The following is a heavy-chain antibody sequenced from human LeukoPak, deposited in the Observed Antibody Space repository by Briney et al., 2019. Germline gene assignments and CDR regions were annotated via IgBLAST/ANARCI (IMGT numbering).Heavy chain of an antibody. J-gene: IGHJ3*02. Sequence: SGGSLRLSCAASGFTVSSNYMSWVRQAPGKGLEWVSVIYSGGSTYYADSVKGRFTISRDNSKNTLYLQMNSLRAEDTAVYYCARQGYYDSSGYYPGAFDIWGQGTMVTVSS. V-gene: IGHV3-66*04. D-gene: IGHD3-22*01. CDR1: GFTVSSNY. CDR2: IYSGGST. CDR3: ARQGYYDSSGYYPGAFDI.